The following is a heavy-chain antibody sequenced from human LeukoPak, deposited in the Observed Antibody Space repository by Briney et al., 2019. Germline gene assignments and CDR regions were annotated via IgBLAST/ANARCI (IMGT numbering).Heavy chain of an antibody. V-gene: IGHV1-24*01. CDR2: FDPEDGET. Sequence: ASVKVSCKASGGTFSSYAISWVRQAPGQGLEWMGGFDPEDGETIYAQKFQGRVTMTEDTSTDTAYMELSSLRSEDTAVYYCATDRVLGYDYVWGRNQGDAFDIWGQGTMVTVSS. CDR3: ATDRVLGYDYVWGRNQGDAFDI. D-gene: IGHD3-16*01. J-gene: IGHJ3*02. CDR1: GGTFSSYA.